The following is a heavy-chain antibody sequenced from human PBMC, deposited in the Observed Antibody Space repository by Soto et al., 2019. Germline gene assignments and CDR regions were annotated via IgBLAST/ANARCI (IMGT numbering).Heavy chain of an antibody. J-gene: IGHJ4*02. D-gene: IGHD5-18*01. CDR1: GGSISSGGYS. CDR3: ARARAYSYGHYYFDY. CDR2: IYHSGST. V-gene: IGHV4-30-2*01. Sequence: SETLSLTCAVSGGSISSGGYSWSWIRQPPGKGLEWIRYIYHSGSTYYNPSLKSRVTISVDSTKNQFSLKLSSVTAADTAVYFCARARAYSYGHYYFDYWGQGTLVTVSS.